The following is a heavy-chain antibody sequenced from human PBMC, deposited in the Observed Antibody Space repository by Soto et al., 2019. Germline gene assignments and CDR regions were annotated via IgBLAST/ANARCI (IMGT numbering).Heavy chain of an antibody. CDR1: GGSISSGGYS. CDR2: IYHSGST. Sequence: SETLSLTCAVSGGSISSGGYSWSWIRQPPGKGLEWIGYIYHSGSTNYNPSLKSRVTISVDTSKNQFSLKLSSVTAADTAVYYCARRYAGNFDYWGQGTLVSVSS. V-gene: IGHV4-30-2*02. D-gene: IGHD2-8*01. CDR3: ARRYAGNFDY. J-gene: IGHJ4*02.